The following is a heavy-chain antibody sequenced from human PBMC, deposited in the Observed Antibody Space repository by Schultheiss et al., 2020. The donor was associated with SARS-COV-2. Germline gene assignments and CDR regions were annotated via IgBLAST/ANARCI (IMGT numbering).Heavy chain of an antibody. CDR2: IYYSGST. CDR3: ARVRPGVLMESSMDV. CDR1: GGSISSYY. V-gene: IGHV4-59*01. D-gene: IGHD2-8*01. J-gene: IGHJ6*03. Sequence: SQTLSLTCTVSGGSISSYYWSWIRQPPGKGLEWIGYIYYSGSTNYNPSLKSRVTISVDTSKNQFSLKLSSVTAADTAVYYCARVRPGVLMESSMDVWGKGTTVTVSS.